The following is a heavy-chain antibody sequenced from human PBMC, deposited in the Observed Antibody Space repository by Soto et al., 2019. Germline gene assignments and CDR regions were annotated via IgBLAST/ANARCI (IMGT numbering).Heavy chain of an antibody. CDR3: AKDPDTIFGVVTDDYYGMDV. V-gene: IGHV3-30*18. CDR1: GFTFSSYG. Sequence: PGGSLRLSCAASGFTFSSYGMHWVRQAPGKGLEWVAVISYDGSNKYYADSVKGRFTISRDNSKNTLYLQMNSLRAEDTAVYYCAKDPDTIFGVVTDDYYGMDVWGQGTTVTV. D-gene: IGHD3-3*01. CDR2: ISYDGSNK. J-gene: IGHJ6*02.